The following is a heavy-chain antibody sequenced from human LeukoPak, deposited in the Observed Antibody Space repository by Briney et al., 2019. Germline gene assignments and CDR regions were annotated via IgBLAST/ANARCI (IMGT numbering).Heavy chain of an antibody. CDR1: GGSFSGYY. D-gene: IGHD1-26*01. Sequence: SETLSLTCAVYGGSFSGYYWSWIRQPPGKGLEWIGYIHYSGSTNYNPSLRSRATISLDTSKNQVSLKLSSVTAADTALYYCARRASGSYPDYFDFWGQGTLVTVSS. CDR3: ARRASGSYPDYFDF. CDR2: IHYSGST. V-gene: IGHV4-59*08. J-gene: IGHJ4*02.